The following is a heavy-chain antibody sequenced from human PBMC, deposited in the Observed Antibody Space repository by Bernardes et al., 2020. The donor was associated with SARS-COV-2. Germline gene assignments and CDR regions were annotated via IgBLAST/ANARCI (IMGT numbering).Heavy chain of an antibody. Sequence: ASVKVSCKASGYTFTDFYIHWVRQAPGQGLEWMGRINPDSGGTKYAQKFQGRVTLTRDTSISTAYMELSSLRSDDTAVYYCARNNKIFGLGGFDPWGQGTLVTVSS. CDR1: GYTFTDFY. CDR3: ARNNKIFGLGGFDP. V-gene: IGHV1-2*06. CDR2: INPDSGGT. J-gene: IGHJ5*02. D-gene: IGHD3-3*01.